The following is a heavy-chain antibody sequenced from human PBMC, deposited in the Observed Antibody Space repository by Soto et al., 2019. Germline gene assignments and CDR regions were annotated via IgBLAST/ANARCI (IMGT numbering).Heavy chain of an antibody. Sequence: QVQLVQSGTEVRKPGSSVKVSCKASEDSFSSYPVSWVRQAPGQGLEWMGEIVPMFGSLKSAQKLKDRPAISADNSTTTVYLQLSSLRSEDTAVYYCASISNGQWYHNAMEFWGQGTTVIVTS. CDR3: ASISNGQWYHNAMEF. CDR2: IVPMFGSL. CDR1: EDSFSSYP. J-gene: IGHJ6*02. V-gene: IGHV1-69*06. D-gene: IGHD2-2*01.